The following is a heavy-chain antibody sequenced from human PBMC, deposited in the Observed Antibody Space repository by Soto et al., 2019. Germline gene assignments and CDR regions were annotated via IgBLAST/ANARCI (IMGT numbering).Heavy chain of an antibody. J-gene: IGHJ4*02. CDR2: ISGSGGST. V-gene: IGHV3-23*01. D-gene: IGHD6-19*01. Sequence: GGSLRLSCAASGFTFNSYAMSWVRQAPGKGLEWVSAISGSGGSTYYADSVKGRFTISRDNSKNTLYLQMNSLRAEDTAVYYCAKGAGYSSGWYWDYWGQGTLVTVSS. CDR3: AKGAGYSSGWYWDY. CDR1: GFTFNSYA.